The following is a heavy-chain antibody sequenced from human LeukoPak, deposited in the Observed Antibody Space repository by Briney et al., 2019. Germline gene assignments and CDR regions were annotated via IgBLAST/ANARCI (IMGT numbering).Heavy chain of an antibody. CDR1: GGYISSYY. V-gene: IGHV4-59*01. Sequence: SETLSLTCTVSGGYISSYYWSWIRQPPGKGLEWIGYIYYSGSTNYNPSLKSRVTISVDTSKNQFSLKLSSVTAADTAVYYCARVPTSGSYYGIFDYWGQGTLVTVSS. CDR2: IYYSGST. CDR3: ARVPTSGSYYGIFDY. D-gene: IGHD1-26*01. J-gene: IGHJ4*02.